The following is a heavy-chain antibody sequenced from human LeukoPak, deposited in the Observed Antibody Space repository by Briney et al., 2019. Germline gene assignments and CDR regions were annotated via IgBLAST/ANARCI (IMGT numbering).Heavy chain of an antibody. Sequence: PSETLSLTCAVYGGSFSGYYWSWIRQPPGKGLEWIGEINHSGSTNYNPSLKSRVTISVDTSKNQFSLKLNSVTAADTAVYYCAREGDSSGYEYWGQGTLVTVSS. V-gene: IGHV4-34*01. J-gene: IGHJ4*02. CDR1: GGSFSGYY. CDR3: AREGDSSGYEY. D-gene: IGHD3-22*01. CDR2: INHSGST.